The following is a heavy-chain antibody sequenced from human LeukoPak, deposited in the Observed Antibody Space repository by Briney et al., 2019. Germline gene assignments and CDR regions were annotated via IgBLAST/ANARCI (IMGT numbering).Heavy chain of an antibody. V-gene: IGHV1-18*01. J-gene: IGHJ4*02. CDR2: ISAYNGNT. Sequence: GASVKVSCKASGYTFTSYGISWVRQAPGQGLEWMGWISAYNGNTNYAQKLQGRATMTTDTSTSTAYMELRSLRSDDTAVYYCARDDIFRIAAAGTFDYWGQGTLVTVSS. CDR3: ARDDIFRIAAAGTFDY. D-gene: IGHD6-13*01. CDR1: GYTFTSYG.